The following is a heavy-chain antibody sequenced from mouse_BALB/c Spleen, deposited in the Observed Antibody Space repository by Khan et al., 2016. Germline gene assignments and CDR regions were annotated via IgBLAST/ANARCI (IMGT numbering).Heavy chain of an antibody. V-gene: IGHV1-54*01. CDR2: INPGSGGT. J-gene: IGHJ3*01. Sequence: QVQLKLSGAELVRPGTSVKASCKASGYAFTNYLIEWVKQRPGQGLEWIGVINPGSGGTNYNEKFKGKATLTADKSSSTAYMQLSSLTSDDSAVYFCARLPAWFAYWGQGTLVTVSA. CDR1: GYAFTNYL. CDR3: ARLPAWFAY.